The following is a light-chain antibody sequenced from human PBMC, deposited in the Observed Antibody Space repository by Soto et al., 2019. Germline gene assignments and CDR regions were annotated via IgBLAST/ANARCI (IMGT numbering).Light chain of an antibody. V-gene: IGLV2-14*02. CDR1: TSDVGSKNL. Sequence: QSVLTQPASVSGSPGQSLTIYCTGTTSDVGSKNLNSWIKQLPGKNPKLVIYEGTNRPSSVSSRFSGCKSGNTASLTISGLQAEDEGDYYCSSYTTSRAYVFGIGTKVTAL. CDR3: SSYTTSRAYV. J-gene: IGLJ1*01. CDR2: EGT.